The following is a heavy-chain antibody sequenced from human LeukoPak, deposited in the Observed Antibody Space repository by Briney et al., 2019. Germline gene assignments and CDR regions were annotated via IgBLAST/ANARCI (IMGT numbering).Heavy chain of an antibody. V-gene: IGHV5-51*01. D-gene: IGHD1-26*01. Sequence: GGSLRISCQGSGYTFDSYWIGWVRQMPAKGLEWMGIIYPGDSDARYSPSFQGQVTFSADRSISTAYLQWSSLQASDTAMYYCARLSGSYRGWFDPWGQGTLVTVSS. CDR1: GYTFDSYW. CDR2: IYPGDSDA. J-gene: IGHJ5*02. CDR3: ARLSGSYRGWFDP.